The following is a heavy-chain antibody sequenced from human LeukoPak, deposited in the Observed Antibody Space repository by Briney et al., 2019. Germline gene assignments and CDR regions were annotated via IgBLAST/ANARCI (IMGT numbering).Heavy chain of an antibody. D-gene: IGHD2-15*01. J-gene: IGHJ6*03. V-gene: IGHV1-18*01. CDR1: GYTFTSYG. CDR2: ISAYNGNT. CDR3: AFVGYCSGGSCYSYMDV. Sequence: ASVKVSCKASGYTFTSYGISWVRQAPGQGLEWMGWISAYNGNTNYAQKLQGRVTMTTDTPTSTAYMELRSLRSDDTAVYYCAFVGYCSGGSCYSYMDVWGKGTTVTVSS.